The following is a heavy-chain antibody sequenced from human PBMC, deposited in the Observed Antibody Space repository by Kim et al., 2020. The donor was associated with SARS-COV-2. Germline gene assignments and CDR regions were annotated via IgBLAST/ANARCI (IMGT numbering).Heavy chain of an antibody. CDR1: GFTFGDYA. CDR3: TRDPGTEAFDY. J-gene: IGHJ4*02. Sequence: GGSLRLSCTASGFTFGDYAMSWVRQAPGKGLEWVGFIRSKAYGGTTEYAASVKGRFTISRDDSKSIAYLQMNSLKTEDTAVYYCTRDPGTEAFDYWGQGTLVTVSS. V-gene: IGHV3-49*04. CDR2: IRSKAYGGTT.